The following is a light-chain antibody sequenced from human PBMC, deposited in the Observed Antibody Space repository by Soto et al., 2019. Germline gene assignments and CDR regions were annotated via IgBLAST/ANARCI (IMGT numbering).Light chain of an antibody. Sequence: EIVMTXSPATLSVSXXXXXXLSCRASQSVSSSLAWYQQKPGQAPRLLIYGASSRATGIPARFSGSGSGTEFTLTISSLQSEDFAVYYCQQYNSWPPITFGQGTRLEIK. J-gene: IGKJ5*01. CDR1: QSVSSS. V-gene: IGKV3-15*01. CDR2: GAS. CDR3: QQYNSWPPIT.